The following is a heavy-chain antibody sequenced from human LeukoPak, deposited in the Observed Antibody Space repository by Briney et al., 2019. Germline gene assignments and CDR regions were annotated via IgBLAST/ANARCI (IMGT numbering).Heavy chain of an antibody. J-gene: IGHJ3*02. CDR3: ARYLTGWSSAFDI. CDR2: IYNGGNT. Sequence: GGSLRVSCAASGFTVSGTYMSWVRQAPGKGLEWVSVIYNGGNTYYADSVKGRFTISRDNSKNTLYLQLNSLRAEDTGVYYCARYLTGWSSAFDIWGQGTMVSVSS. CDR1: GFTVSGTY. V-gene: IGHV3-66*01. D-gene: IGHD6-19*01.